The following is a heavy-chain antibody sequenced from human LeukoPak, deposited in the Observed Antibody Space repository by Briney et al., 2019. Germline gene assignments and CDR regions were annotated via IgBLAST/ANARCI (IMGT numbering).Heavy chain of an antibody. CDR3: VHRHSGIPAI. J-gene: IGHJ4*02. Sequence: SGPTLAKPTQTLTLTCTFSGFSLNTSGVGVSWIRQPPGKALEWLALIYWTDDTRYSQSLKSSLTITTVTSKNQEVLTLTNMDPVDTATYYCVHRHSGIPAIWGQGTLVTVSS. CDR1: GFSLNTSGVG. D-gene: IGHD6-13*01. CDR2: IYWTDDT. V-gene: IGHV2-5*01.